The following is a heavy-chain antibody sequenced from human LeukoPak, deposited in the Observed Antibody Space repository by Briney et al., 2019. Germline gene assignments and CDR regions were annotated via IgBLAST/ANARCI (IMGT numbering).Heavy chain of an antibody. CDR2: ISSGSGSI. J-gene: IGHJ3*02. CDR1: GFTFSTYS. CDR3: ARDGLGGLYSSGWYGRHSVLRGLSAFDI. Sequence: GGSLRLSCAASGFTFSTYSMTWVRQAPGKGLEWVSYISSGSGSIYYADSVKGRFTISRDDAQNSLYLQMNSLRDADTAVYYCARDGLGGLYSSGWYGRHSVLRGLSAFDIWGQGTMVTVSS. V-gene: IGHV3-48*02. D-gene: IGHD6-19*01.